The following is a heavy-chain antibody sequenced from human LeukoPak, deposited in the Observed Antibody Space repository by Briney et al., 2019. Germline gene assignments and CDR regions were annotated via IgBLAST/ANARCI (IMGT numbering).Heavy chain of an antibody. CDR3: TGSFGELTFFNY. CDR1: GFTFGDYS. CDR2: IRSKVYGGTT. V-gene: IGHV3-49*04. J-gene: IGHJ4*02. D-gene: IGHD3-10*01. Sequence: GGSLRLSCTASGFTFGDYSLSWVRQAPGKGLEWVGFIRSKVYGGTTEYAASVKGRFTISRDDSKSIAYLQMNSLKTEDTAVYYCTGSFGELTFFNYWGQGTLVTVSS.